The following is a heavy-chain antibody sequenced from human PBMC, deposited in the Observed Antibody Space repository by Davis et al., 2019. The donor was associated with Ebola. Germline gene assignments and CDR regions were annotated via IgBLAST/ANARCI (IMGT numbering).Heavy chain of an antibody. J-gene: IGHJ6*03. CDR3: ARDGRRYCSGGSCYRGQVYYYYMDV. CDR1: GGTFSSYA. D-gene: IGHD2-15*01. CDR2: IIPIFGTA. Sequence: SVKVSCKASGGTFSSYAISWVRQAPGQGLEWMGGIIPIFGTANYAQKFQGRVTITADESTSTAYMELRSLRSDDTAVYYCARDGRRYCSGGSCYRGQVYYYYMDVWGKGTTVTVSS. V-gene: IGHV1-69*13.